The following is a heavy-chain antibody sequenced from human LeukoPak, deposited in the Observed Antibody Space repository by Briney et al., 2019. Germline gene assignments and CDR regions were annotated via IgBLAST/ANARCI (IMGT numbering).Heavy chain of an antibody. J-gene: IGHJ6*03. D-gene: IGHD2-21*01. CDR1: GFTFSSYA. CDR2: ISGSGGST. V-gene: IGHV3-23*01. Sequence: PGLSLRLSCAACGFTFSSYAMSWVRQAPGKGLEWVSAISGSGGSTYYADSVKGRFTITRDNSKNTLYLQMNSLRAEDTAVYYCAKDPRNRIVAYYYYYMDVWGKGTTVTVSS. CDR3: AKDPRNRIVAYYYYYMDV.